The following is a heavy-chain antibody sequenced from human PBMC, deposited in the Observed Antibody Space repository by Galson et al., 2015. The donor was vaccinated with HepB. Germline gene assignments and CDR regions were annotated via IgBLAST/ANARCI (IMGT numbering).Heavy chain of an antibody. CDR3: ARGGDYGGWFDP. V-gene: IGHV3-74*01. CDR2: INSDGSST. Sequence: SLRLSCAASGFTFSSYWMHWVRQAPGKGLVWVSRINSDGSSTSYADSVKGRFTISRDNAKNTLYLQTNSLRAEDTAVYYCARGGDYGGWFDPWGQGTLVTVSS. D-gene: IGHD4-23*01. J-gene: IGHJ5*02. CDR1: GFTFSSYW.